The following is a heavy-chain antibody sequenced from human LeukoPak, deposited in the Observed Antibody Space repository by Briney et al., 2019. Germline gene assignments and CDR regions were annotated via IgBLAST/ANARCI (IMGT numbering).Heavy chain of an antibody. CDR3: ARVGSSSWYTERTDY. CDR2: IYHSGST. CDR1: GGSISSSNW. V-gene: IGHV4-4*02. Sequence: SGTLSLTCAVSGGSISSSNWWSLVRPPPGKGLEWIGEIYHSGSTNYNPSLKSRVTISVDKSKNQFSLKLSSVTAADTAVYYCARVGSSSWYTERTDYWGQGTLVTVSS. J-gene: IGHJ4*02. D-gene: IGHD6-13*01.